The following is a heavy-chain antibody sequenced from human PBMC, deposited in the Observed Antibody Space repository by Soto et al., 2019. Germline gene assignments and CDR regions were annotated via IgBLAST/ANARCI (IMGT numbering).Heavy chain of an antibody. CDR2: IYYSGST. V-gene: IGHV4-59*08. CDR1: GGSISSYY. Sequence: SETLSLTCTVSGGSISSYYWSWIRQPPGKGLEWIGYIYYSGSTNYNPSLKSRVTISVDTSKNQFSLKLSSVTAADTAVYYCARQSAGIVVVAADYFDYWGQGTLVTVS. D-gene: IGHD2-15*01. CDR3: ARQSAGIVVVAADYFDY. J-gene: IGHJ4*02.